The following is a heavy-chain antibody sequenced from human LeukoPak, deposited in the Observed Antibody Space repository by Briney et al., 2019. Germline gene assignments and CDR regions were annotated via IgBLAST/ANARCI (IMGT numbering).Heavy chain of an antibody. CDR3: ARFRRPLGYCSSTSCSNWFDP. D-gene: IGHD2-2*01. CDR1: GYSVSSGYY. V-gene: IGHV4-38-2*02. J-gene: IGHJ5*02. Sequence: PSETLSLTCTVSGYSVSSGYYWGWIRQPPGKGLEWIGSIYHSGSTYYNPSLKSRVTISVDTSKNQFSLKLSSVTAADTAVYYCARFRRPLGYCSSTSCSNWFDPWGQGTLVTVSS. CDR2: IYHSGST.